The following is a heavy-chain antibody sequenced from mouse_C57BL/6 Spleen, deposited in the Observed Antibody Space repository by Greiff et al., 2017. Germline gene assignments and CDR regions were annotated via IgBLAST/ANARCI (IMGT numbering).Heavy chain of an antibody. CDR2: INPYNGGT. J-gene: IGHJ3*01. D-gene: IGHD1-1*01. V-gene: IGHV1-19*01. Sequence: LVKPGASVKMSCKASGYTFTDYYMNWVKQSHGKSLEWIGVINPYNGGTSYNQKVKGKATLTFDKSSSTAYMESNSLASEDSAVYYCARRYGSSYRFAYWGQGTLVTVSA. CDR1: GYTFTDYY. CDR3: ARRYGSSYRFAY.